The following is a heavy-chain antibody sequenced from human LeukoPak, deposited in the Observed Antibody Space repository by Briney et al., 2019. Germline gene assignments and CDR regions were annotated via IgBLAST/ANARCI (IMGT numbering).Heavy chain of an antibody. V-gene: IGHV3-23*01. J-gene: IGHJ6*02. Sequence: RSGGSLRLSCAASGFTFSSYAMSWVRQAPGKGLEWVSAISGSGGSTYYADSVKGRFTISRDNSKNTLYLQMNSLRAEDTAVYYCAREGETTVTTKVTSTYYYYGMDVWGQGTTVTVSS. CDR1: GFTFSSYA. CDR2: ISGSGGST. D-gene: IGHD4-17*01. CDR3: AREGETTVTTKVTSTYYYYGMDV.